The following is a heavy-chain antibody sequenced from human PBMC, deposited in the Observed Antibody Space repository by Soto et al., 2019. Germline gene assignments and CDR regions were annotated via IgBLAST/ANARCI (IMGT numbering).Heavy chain of an antibody. CDR1: GGTFSSYA. J-gene: IGHJ6*02. V-gene: IGHV1-69*13. D-gene: IGHD2-2*02. CDR2: IIPIFGTA. Sequence: SVKVSCKASGGTFSSYAISWVRQAPGQGLEWMGGIIPIFGTANYAQKFQGRVTITADESTSTAYMELSSLRSEDTAVYYCARESDCSSTSCYIGDYYGMDVWGQGTTVTVSS. CDR3: ARESDCSSTSCYIGDYYGMDV.